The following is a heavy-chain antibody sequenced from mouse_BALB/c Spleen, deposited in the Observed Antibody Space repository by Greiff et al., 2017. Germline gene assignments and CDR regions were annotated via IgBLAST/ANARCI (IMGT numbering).Heavy chain of an antibody. J-gene: IGHJ4*01. CDR3: ARDKYYYVMDY. CDR2: INSNGGST. V-gene: IGHV5-6-3*01. CDR1: GFTFSSYG. Sequence: EVHLVESGGGLVQPGGSLKLSCAASGFTFSSYGMSWVRQTPDKRLELVATINSNGGSTYYPDSVKGRFTISRDNAKNTLYLQMSSLKSEDTAMYYCARDKYYYVMDYWGQGTSVTVSS.